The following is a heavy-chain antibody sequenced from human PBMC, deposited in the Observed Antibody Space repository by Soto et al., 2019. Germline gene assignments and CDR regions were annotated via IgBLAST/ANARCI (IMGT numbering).Heavy chain of an antibody. CDR1: GFTFSSWT. D-gene: IGHD3-16*01. J-gene: IGHJ4*02. Sequence: EVQLAESGGGLVKPGGSLTLSCTVSGFTFSSWTMNWVRQAPGKGLEWVSSISTSSTYIYYADSVKGRFTISRDNAKDSLYLNMNNLRADDTPVYYCAKGGTHFDYWGQGALLTVSS. V-gene: IGHV3-21*02. CDR2: ISTSSTYI. CDR3: AKGGTHFDY.